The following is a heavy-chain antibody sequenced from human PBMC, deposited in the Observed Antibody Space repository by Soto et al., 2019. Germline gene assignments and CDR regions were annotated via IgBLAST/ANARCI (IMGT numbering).Heavy chain of an antibody. V-gene: IGHV3-30*18. CDR1: GFTYSSYD. CDR3: AKGVSGQLCFDH. D-gene: IGHD5-18*01. Sequence: QVQLVESGGGVVQPGRSLRLSCEASGFTYSSYDIHWVRQAPGKGLEWVAFISYDGRNKYYTDSVKGRFTISRDNSKNTLYLQMDSLRPKDTAVYYCAKGVSGQLCFDHWGQGTLVTVSS. J-gene: IGHJ4*02. CDR2: ISYDGRNK.